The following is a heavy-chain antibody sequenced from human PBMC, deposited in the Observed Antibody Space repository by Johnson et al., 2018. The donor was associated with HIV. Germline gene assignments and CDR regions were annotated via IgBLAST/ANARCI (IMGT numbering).Heavy chain of an antibody. CDR2: IKQDGTEK. CDR3: ARDPSLDAFDI. Sequence: VQLVESGGGLVQPGGSLRLSCAASGFTFSTYWMSWVRQAPGKGLEWVANIKQDGTEKYYVDSVKGRFTISRDNVKNSLYQQMNSLRAEDTAVYFCARDPSLDAFDIWGQGTMVTVAS. CDR1: GFTFSTYW. V-gene: IGHV3-7*05. J-gene: IGHJ3*02.